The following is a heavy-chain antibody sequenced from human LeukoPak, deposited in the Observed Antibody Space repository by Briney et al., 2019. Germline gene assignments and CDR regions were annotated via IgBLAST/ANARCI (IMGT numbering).Heavy chain of an antibody. J-gene: IGHJ3*02. D-gene: IGHD3-10*01. V-gene: IGHV1-2*06. Sequence: ASVKVSCKASGYTFTGYYMHWVRQAPGQGLEWMGRINPNSGGTNYAQKFQGRVTMTRDTSISTAYMELGRLRSDDTAVYYCARDSPLWYDAFDIWGQGTMVTVSS. CDR3: ARDSPLWYDAFDI. CDR2: INPNSGGT. CDR1: GYTFTGYY.